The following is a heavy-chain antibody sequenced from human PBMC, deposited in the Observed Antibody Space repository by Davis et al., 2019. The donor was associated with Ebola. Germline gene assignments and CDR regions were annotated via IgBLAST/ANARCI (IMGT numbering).Heavy chain of an antibody. V-gene: IGHV3-9*01. D-gene: IGHD3-3*02. CDR2: ISWNGDIL. Sequence: SLKISCAASGFAFDDYAMHWVRKVPGKGLEWVSGISWNGDILEYADSVKGRVTISRDNGKNSLSLQMTGLRPEDTAFYYCAKDVHLRLGRDWYFDLWGRGTQVTVSS. CDR1: GFAFDDYA. CDR3: AKDVHLRLGRDWYFDL. J-gene: IGHJ2*01.